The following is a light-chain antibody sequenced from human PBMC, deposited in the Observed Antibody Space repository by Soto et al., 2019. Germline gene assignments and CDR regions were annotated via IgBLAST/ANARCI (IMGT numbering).Light chain of an antibody. CDR2: GNS. CDR3: QSYDSSRSGSGV. V-gene: IGLV1-40*01. Sequence: QSVLTQPPSVSGAPGQRVTISCTGSSSNIGAGYDVHWYQQLPGTAPKLLIYGNSNRHSGVPDRFSGSKSGTSASLAITGLQAEDEADYYCQSYDSSRSGSGVFGGGTKVTVL. CDR1: SSNIGAGYD. J-gene: IGLJ2*01.